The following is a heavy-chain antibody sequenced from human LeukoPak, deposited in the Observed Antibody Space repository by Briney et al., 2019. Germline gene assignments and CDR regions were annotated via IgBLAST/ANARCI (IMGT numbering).Heavy chain of an antibody. Sequence: GGSLRLSCAASGFAFSYYTIHWVRQAPGKGLEHVSAISSKGGSSYYANSVKGRFTISRDNSKNMVYLQMGSLRAEDMAVYYCARGVVPAAKYNWFDPWGQGTLVTVSS. CDR3: ARGVVPAAKYNWFDP. CDR2: ISSKGGSS. V-gene: IGHV3-64*01. J-gene: IGHJ5*02. D-gene: IGHD2-2*01. CDR1: GFAFSYYT.